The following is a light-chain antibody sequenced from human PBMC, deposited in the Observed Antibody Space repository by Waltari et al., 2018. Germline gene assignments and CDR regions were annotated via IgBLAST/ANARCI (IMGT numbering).Light chain of an antibody. Sequence: EVVRTQSPDTLSVFPGERATLSCRTNRSVNSNLAWYQHKPGQAPRLLMYGASTRPTGIPARFSGSESGTEFTLTIPSLQSEDFAVYYCQQYNNWPLTFGGGTKVEI. CDR2: GAS. CDR3: QQYNNWPLT. CDR1: RSVNSN. V-gene: IGKV3-15*01. J-gene: IGKJ4*01.